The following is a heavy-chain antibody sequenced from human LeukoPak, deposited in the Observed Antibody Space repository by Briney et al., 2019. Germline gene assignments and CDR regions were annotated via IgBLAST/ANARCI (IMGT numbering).Heavy chain of an antibody. CDR1: GGSFSGYY. J-gene: IGHJ5*02. V-gene: IGHV4-34*01. D-gene: IGHD3-10*01. CDR2: INHSGST. Sequence: SETLSLTCAVYGGSFSGYYWSWIRQPPGKGLEWIGEINHSGSTNYNPSLKSRVTISVDTSKNQFSLKLSSVTAADTAVYYCAREAGSFMVYWFDPWGQGTLVTVSS. CDR3: AREAGSFMVYWFDP.